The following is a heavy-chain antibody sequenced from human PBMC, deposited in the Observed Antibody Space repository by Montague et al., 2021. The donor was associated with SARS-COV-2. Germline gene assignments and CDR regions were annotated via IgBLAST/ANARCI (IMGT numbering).Heavy chain of an antibody. CDR2: ISYDGSNK. CDR1: GFTFSSYA. V-gene: IGHV3-30*04. Sequence: SLSLSCAASGFTFSSYAMHWVRQAPGKGLEWVAVISYDGSNKYYADSVKGRFTISRDNSKNTLYLQMNSLRAEDTAAYYCARDNYDYVWGSYRYIYWGQGTLVTVSS. CDR3: ARDNYDYVWGSYRYIY. D-gene: IGHD3-16*02. J-gene: IGHJ4*02.